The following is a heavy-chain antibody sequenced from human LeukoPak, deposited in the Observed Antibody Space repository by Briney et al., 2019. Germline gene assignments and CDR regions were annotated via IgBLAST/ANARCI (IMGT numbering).Heavy chain of an antibody. D-gene: IGHD3-3*01. V-gene: IGHV3-74*01. J-gene: IGHJ6*02. CDR1: GFTFTTYW. CDR2: INSDGSIT. Sequence: PGGSLRLSCAASGFTFTTYWMHWVRQAPGKGLVWVSHINSDGSITSYADSVKGRFTISRDNAKNTLYLQMNSLRAEDTAVYYCARGGLEWLLSYYYGMDVWGQGTTVTVSS. CDR3: ARGGLEWLLSYYYGMDV.